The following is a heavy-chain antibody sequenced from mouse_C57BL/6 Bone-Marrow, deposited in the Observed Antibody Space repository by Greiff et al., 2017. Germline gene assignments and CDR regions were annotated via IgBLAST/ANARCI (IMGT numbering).Heavy chain of an antibody. CDR2: INPYNGGT. CDR1: GYTFTDYY. V-gene: IGHV1-19*01. Sequence: EVQLQQSGPVLVKPGASVKMSCKASGYTFTDYYMNWVKQSHGKSLEWIGVINPYNGGTSYNQKFKGKATLTVDKSSSTAYMELNSLTSEDSAVYYCARTIYYDYDGERYFDVWGTGTTVTVSS. J-gene: IGHJ1*03. CDR3: ARTIYYDYDGERYFDV. D-gene: IGHD2-4*01.